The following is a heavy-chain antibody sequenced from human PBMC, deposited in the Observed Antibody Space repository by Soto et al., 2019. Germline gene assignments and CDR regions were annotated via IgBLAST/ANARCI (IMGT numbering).Heavy chain of an antibody. CDR1: GYTFADYW. D-gene: IGHD6-19*01. CDR3: ARENFDSSGRV. CDR2: IHPSDSES. J-gene: IGHJ4*02. V-gene: IGHV5-10-1*01. Sequence: GESLKISCKGSGYTFADYWITWVRQMPGRGLEWMGRIHPSDSESNYSPSFQGHVTFSVDKPINTAYVQWSSLQASDTAMYYCARENFDSSGRVWGQGTLVTVS.